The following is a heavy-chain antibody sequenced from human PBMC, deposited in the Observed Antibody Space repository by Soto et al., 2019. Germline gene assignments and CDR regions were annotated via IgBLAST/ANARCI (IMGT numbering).Heavy chain of an antibody. D-gene: IGHD3-10*01. Sequence: PGGSLRLSCSASGFVFDNFGIYWVRQAPGKGLEWVASIYNDGSKTNYVDSVKGRFSISRDNAKNKVSLQMNSLKVADTAVYFCARGGSGPRTYDYPGMDVWGQGTTVTVSS. CDR1: GFVFDNFG. CDR2: IYNDGSKT. CDR3: ARGGSGPRTYDYPGMDV. V-gene: IGHV3-33*01. J-gene: IGHJ6*02.